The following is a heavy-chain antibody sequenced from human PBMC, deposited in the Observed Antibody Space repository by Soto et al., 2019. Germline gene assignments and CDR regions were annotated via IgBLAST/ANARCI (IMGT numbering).Heavy chain of an antibody. CDR3: ARIPAYYDILTGYWANYGMDV. V-gene: IGHV2-70*11. CDR2: IDWDDDK. J-gene: IGHJ6*02. Sequence: SGPTLVNPTQTLTLTCTFSGFSLSTSGMCVSWIRQPPGKALEWLARIDWDDDKYYSTSLKTRLTISKDTSKNQVVLTMTNMDPVDTATYYCARIPAYYDILTGYWANYGMDVWGQGTTVT. CDR1: GFSLSTSGMC. D-gene: IGHD3-9*01.